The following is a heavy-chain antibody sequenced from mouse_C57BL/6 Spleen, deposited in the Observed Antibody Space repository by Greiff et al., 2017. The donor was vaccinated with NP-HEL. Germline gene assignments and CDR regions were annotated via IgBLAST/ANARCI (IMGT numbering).Heavy chain of an antibody. CDR3: ARDEYSLCYYAMDY. J-gene: IGHJ4*01. CDR2: ISDGGSYT. D-gene: IGHD2-12*01. V-gene: IGHV5-4*01. Sequence: EVQGVESGGGLVKPGGSLKLSCAASGFTFSSYAMSWVRQTPEKRLEWVATISDGGSYTYYPDNVKGRFTISRDNAKNNLYLQMSHLKSEDTAMYYCARDEYSLCYYAMDYWGQGTSVTVSS. CDR1: GFTFSSYA.